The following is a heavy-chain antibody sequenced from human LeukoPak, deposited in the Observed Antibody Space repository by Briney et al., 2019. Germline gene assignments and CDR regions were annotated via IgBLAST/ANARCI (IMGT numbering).Heavy chain of an antibody. D-gene: IGHD4-17*01. V-gene: IGHV3-11*06. J-gene: IGHJ4*02. Sequence: GGSLRRSCAASGFTFSDYYMSWIRQAPGKGLEWVSYISSSSSYTNYADSVKGRFTISRDNAKNSLSLQMNGLRAEDTAVYYCARARGMDDYGDFRIKWGQGTLVTVSS. CDR1: GFTFSDYY. CDR2: ISSSSSYT. CDR3: ARARGMDDYGDFRIK.